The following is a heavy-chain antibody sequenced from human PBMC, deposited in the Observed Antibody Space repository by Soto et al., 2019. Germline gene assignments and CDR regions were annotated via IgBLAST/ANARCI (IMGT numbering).Heavy chain of an antibody. CDR3: ATVHSTSRSFDY. J-gene: IGHJ4*02. Sequence: GGSLRLSCAASGFTFSMSAMSWVRQAPGKGLEWVSTTGLNGCTTYYAGSVKGRFTVSRDNSKNTLDLQMNSLRAEDTAVYYCATVHSTSRSFDYWGQGTLVTVSS. CDR2: TGLNGCTT. V-gene: IGHV3-23*01. CDR1: GFTFSMSA. D-gene: IGHD6-6*01.